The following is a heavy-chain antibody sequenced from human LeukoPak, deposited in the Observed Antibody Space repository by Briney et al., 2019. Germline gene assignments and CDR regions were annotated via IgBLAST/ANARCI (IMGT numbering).Heavy chain of an antibody. J-gene: IGHJ4*02. CDR1: GFTFSSSG. Sequence: GGSLRLSCAASGFTFSSSGMHWVRQAPGKGLEWVAFIRYDGSNKYYADSVKGRFTISRDNSKNTLYLQMNSLRAEDTAVYYCARDRIYRDTESFDYWGQGTLVTVSS. V-gene: IGHV3-30*02. CDR2: IRYDGSNK. D-gene: IGHD5-18*01. CDR3: ARDRIYRDTESFDY.